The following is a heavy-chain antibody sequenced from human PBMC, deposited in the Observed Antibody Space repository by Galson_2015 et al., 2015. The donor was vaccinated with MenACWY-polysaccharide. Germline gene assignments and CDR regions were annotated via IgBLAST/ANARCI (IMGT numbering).Heavy chain of an antibody. D-gene: IGHD3-22*01. CDR3: AHRRGYYDSSLEGAFDI. V-gene: IGHV2-5*02. Sequence: PALVKPTQTLTLTCTFSGFSLSTSGVGVGWIRQPPGKALEWLALIYWDDDKRYSPSLKSRLTITKDTSKNQVVLTMTNMDPVDTATYYCAHRRGYYDSSLEGAFDIWGQGTMVTVSS. CDR1: GFSLSTSGVG. CDR2: IYWDDDK. J-gene: IGHJ3*02.